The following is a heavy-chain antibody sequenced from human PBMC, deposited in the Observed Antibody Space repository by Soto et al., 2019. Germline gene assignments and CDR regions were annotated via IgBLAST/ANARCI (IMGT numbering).Heavy chain of an antibody. D-gene: IGHD2-15*01. CDR3: TTLTVVDVHSDH. CDR1: GFTFTNAW. CDR2: IKSKTDGGAT. V-gene: IGHV3-15*01. Sequence: EVQLVESGGGLVKPGGSLRLSCAASGFTFTNAWMNWVRQAPGKGLEWVGRIKSKTDGGATDYAAPVKGRFTISRDDSRNTLYLQMNSLNTEDTAVYYCTTLTVVDVHSDHWGQGTLVVVSS. J-gene: IGHJ4*02.